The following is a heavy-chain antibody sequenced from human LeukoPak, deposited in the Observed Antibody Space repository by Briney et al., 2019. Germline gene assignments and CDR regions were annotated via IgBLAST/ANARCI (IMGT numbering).Heavy chain of an antibody. V-gene: IGHV4-31*03. CDR3: SRGLDSRKLGY. CDR1: GASFSSGDQF. J-gene: IGHJ4*02. CDR2: IHPSGRL. Sequence: SQTVSLTCTVWGASFSSGDQFWKWIRQSPGKGLEWIGSIHPSGRLYNNPSLESRVTISIDTSKNQFSLTLNSVTAADTAVYFCSRGLDSRKLGYWGQGTLVTVSS. D-gene: IGHD3-22*01.